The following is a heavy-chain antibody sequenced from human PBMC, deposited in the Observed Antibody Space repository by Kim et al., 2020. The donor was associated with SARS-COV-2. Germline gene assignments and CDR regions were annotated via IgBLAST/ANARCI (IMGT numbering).Heavy chain of an antibody. CDR1: GVSISTYY. CDR2: IYYSGIT. Sequence: SETLSLTCGISGVSISTYYWSWIRQPPGKGLEWIGYIYYSGITKYNPSLKSRVTISLDTSKNHFSLKLRSVTAADTAVYFCARDGSSSAWYTRWFDPWG. J-gene: IGHJ5*02. D-gene: IGHD6-19*01. CDR3: ARDGSSSAWYTRWFDP. V-gene: IGHV4-59*13.